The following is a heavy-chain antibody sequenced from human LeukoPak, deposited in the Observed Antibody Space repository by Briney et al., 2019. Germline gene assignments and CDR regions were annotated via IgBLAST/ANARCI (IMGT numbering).Heavy chain of an antibody. CDR2: IYYSGST. Sequence: SETLSLTCTVSGGSISSYYWSWIRQPPGKGLEWIGYIYYSGSTNYNPSLKSRVTISVDTTKNQFSLKLSSVTAADTAVYYCARCFWSGYYDYYYGMDVWGQGTTVTVSS. J-gene: IGHJ6*02. CDR1: GGSISSYY. D-gene: IGHD3-3*01. V-gene: IGHV4-59*01. CDR3: ARCFWSGYYDYYYGMDV.